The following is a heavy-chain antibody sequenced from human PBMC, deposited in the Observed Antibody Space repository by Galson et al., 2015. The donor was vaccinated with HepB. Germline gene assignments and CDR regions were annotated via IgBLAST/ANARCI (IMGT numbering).Heavy chain of an antibody. CDR1: GFTVSSFA. D-gene: IGHD2-15*01. J-gene: IGHJ6*02. CDR3: ARVQGGQYCSGGSCLYYGMDV. V-gene: IGHV3-30-3*01. CDR2: ISYDGGIK. Sequence: SLRLSCAASGFTVSSFAVHWVRQAPGKGLVWVALISYDGGIKYYADSVKGRFTISRDNSKNTLYLQMNSLRAEDTAVYYCARVQGGQYCSGGSCLYYGMDVWGQGTTVTVSS.